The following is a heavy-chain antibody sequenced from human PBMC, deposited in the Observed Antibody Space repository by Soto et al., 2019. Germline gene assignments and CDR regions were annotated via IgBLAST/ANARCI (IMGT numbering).Heavy chain of an antibody. J-gene: IGHJ5*02. Sequence: SETLSLTCIVSGGSISSSSYYWGWSRQPPGKGLERLGSSYYSGSTYYNPSLKSRVTISVDTSKNQFSLKLSSVTAADTAVFYCARHRARNWFDPWGQGTLGTVS. CDR1: GGSISSSSYY. CDR2: SYYSGST. CDR3: ARHRARNWFDP. V-gene: IGHV4-39*01. D-gene: IGHD6-6*01.